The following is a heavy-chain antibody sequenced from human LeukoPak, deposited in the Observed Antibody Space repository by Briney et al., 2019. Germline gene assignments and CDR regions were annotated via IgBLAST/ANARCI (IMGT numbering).Heavy chain of an antibody. D-gene: IGHD2-21*02. CDR3: ARMLGDLGAFDI. CDR2: INPNTGGT. Sequence: ASVKVSCKASGYTFTDYYIHWVRQAPGQGLEWMGWINPNTGGTNYAQKFQGRVTMTRDTSISTAYMELSRLRSDDTAVYYCARMLGDLGAFDIWGQGTMVTVSS. J-gene: IGHJ3*02. V-gene: IGHV1-2*02. CDR1: GYTFTDYY.